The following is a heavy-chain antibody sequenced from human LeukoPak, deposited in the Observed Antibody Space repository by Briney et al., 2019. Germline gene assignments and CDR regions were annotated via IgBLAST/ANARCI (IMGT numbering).Heavy chain of an antibody. CDR3: AREARY. V-gene: IGHV3-30-3*01. CDR1: GFTFSSYT. J-gene: IGHJ4*02. CDR2: ISYDGSNK. Sequence: PGGSLRLSCAASGFTFSSYTMHWVRQAPGKGLEWVAVISYDGSNKYYADSVKGRSTISRDNSKNTLYLQMNSLRAEDTAVYYCAREARYWGQGTLVTVSS.